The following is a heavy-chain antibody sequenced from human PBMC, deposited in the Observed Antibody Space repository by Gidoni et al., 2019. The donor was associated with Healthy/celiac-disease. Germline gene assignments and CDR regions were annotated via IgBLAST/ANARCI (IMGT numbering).Heavy chain of an antibody. V-gene: IGHV3-9*01. D-gene: IGHD1-26*01. J-gene: IGHJ4*02. CDR2: ISWNSGSI. CDR1: TCDDYA. CDR3: AKVLLVGATTGAYDY. Sequence: TCDDYAMHWVRQAPGKGLEWVSGISWNSGSIGYADSVKGRFTISRDNAKNSLYLQMNSLRAEDTALYYCAKVLLVGATTGAYDYWGQGTLVTVSS.